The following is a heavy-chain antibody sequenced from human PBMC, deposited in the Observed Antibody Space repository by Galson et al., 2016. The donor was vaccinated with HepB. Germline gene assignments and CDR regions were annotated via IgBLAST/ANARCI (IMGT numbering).Heavy chain of an antibody. CDR2: IRGSSSTI. J-gene: IGHJ5*01. D-gene: IGHD6-19*01. CDR3: ARASVAGTRWFDS. V-gene: IGHV3-48*01. CDR1: GFTFSSYS. Sequence: SLRLSCAASGFTFSSYSMNWVRQAPGKGLEWVSYIRGSSSTIYYADSVKGRFTISRDNAKNSLYLQMNSLRADDTAVYYCARASVAGTRWFDSWGQGTLVTVSS.